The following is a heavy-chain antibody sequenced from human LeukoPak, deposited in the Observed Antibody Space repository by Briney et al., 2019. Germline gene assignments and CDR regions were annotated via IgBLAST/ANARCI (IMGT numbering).Heavy chain of an antibody. J-gene: IGHJ3*02. CDR2: IKQDGSER. V-gene: IGHV3-7*01. Sequence: PGGSLRLSCAASGFTFSTYWMSWVRQVPGKGLEWVANIKQDGSERNYVDSVKGRFTISRDNAKNSLYLQMNSLRAEDTAVYFCASNIAAGRDAFDIWGQGTMVTVSS. CDR3: ASNIAAGRDAFDI. CDR1: GFTFSTYW. D-gene: IGHD6-13*01.